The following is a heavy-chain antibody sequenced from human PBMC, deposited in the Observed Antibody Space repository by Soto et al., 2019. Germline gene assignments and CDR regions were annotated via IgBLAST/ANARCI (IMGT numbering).Heavy chain of an antibody. CDR1: GYTFTGYY. CDR2: INPNSGGT. J-gene: IGHJ5*02. V-gene: IGHV1-2*04. Sequence: GASVKVSCKASGYTFTGYYMHWVRQAPGQGLEWMGWINPNSGGTNYAQKFQGWVTMTRDTSISTAYMELSRLRSDDTAVYYCARGSDYSSRWYQGRPWYTETWFAPGGQGTLFPVSS. CDR3: ARGSDYSSRWYQGRPWYTETWFAP. D-gene: IGHD6-13*01.